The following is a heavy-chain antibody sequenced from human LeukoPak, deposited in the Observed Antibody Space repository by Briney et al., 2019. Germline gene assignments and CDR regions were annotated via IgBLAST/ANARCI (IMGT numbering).Heavy chain of an antibody. CDR2: IYYSGST. J-gene: IGHJ4*02. CDR3: ARHGLADGVDYRPFDY. D-gene: IGHD3/OR15-3a*01. CDR1: GGSISSSSYY. V-gene: IGHV4-39*01. Sequence: PSETLSLTCTVSGGSISSSSYYWAWIRQPTGKGLEWIGNIYYSGSTHYNPSLKSRVTISVDTSKNQFSLKLSSVTAADTAVYYCARHGLADGVDYRPFDYWGQGTLVTVSS.